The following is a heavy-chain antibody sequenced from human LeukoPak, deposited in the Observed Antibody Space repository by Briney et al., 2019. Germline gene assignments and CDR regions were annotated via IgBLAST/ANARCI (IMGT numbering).Heavy chain of an antibody. J-gene: IGHJ6*03. Sequence: ASVKVSCKASGYTFTSYYMHWVRQAPGQGLEWMGIINPSGGSTSYAQKFQGRVTMTRDMSTSTVYMELSSLRSEDTAVYYCARASPGDFWSGAYYYYYYMDVWGKGTTVTVSS. CDR2: INPSGGST. V-gene: IGHV1-46*01. D-gene: IGHD3-3*01. CDR1: GYTFTSYY. CDR3: ARASPGDFWSGAYYYYYYMDV.